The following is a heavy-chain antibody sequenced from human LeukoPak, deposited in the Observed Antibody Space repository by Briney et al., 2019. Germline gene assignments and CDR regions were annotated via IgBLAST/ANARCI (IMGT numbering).Heavy chain of an antibody. CDR1: GFTFSSYW. J-gene: IGHJ4*02. Sequence: GGSLRLSCAASGFTFSSYWMHWVRQAPGKGLVWVSRINSDGSSTSYADSVKGRFTISRDNAKNTLYLQMNSLRAEDTAVYYRARAEGRNAGRLGHDYWGQGTLVTVSS. CDR2: INSDGSST. V-gene: IGHV3-74*01. CDR3: ARAEGRNAGRLGHDY. D-gene: IGHD3-10*01.